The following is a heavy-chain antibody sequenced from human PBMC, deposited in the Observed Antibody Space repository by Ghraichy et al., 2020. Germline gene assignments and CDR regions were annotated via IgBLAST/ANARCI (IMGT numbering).Heavy chain of an antibody. D-gene: IGHD2-21*01. CDR2: VNGGGDRT. CDR1: GFTFTNYA. J-gene: IGHJ4*02. V-gene: IGHV3-23*01. CDR3: AKDGDSIESPDSDS. Sequence: GGSLRLSCAASGFTFTNYAMAWVRQAPGKGLEWVAAVNGGGDRTFYADSVKGRFTISRDNSKNTVYLQMNSLRAEDTAIYYCAKDGDSIESPDSDSWGQGTLVTVSS.